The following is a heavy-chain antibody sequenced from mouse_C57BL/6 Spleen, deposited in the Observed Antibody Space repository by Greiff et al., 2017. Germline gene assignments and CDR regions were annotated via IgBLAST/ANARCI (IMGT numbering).Heavy chain of an antibody. V-gene: IGHV1-64*01. D-gene: IGHD2-14*01. J-gene: IGHJ4*01. CDR1: GYTFTSYW. CDR3: ASEGEYDLYYYAMDY. Sequence: QVQLQQPGAELVKPGASVKLSCKASGYTFTSYWMHWVKQRPGQGLEWIGMIHPNSGSTNYNEKFKSKATLTVDKSSSTAYMQLSSLTSEDSAVXYCASEGEYDLYYYAMDYWGQGTSVTVSS. CDR2: IHPNSGST.